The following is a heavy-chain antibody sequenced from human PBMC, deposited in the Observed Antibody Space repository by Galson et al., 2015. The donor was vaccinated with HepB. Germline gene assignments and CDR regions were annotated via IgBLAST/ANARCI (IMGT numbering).Heavy chain of an antibody. CDR2: NSSDGVRK. Sequence: SLRLSCAASGFTFSEFYMSWIRQVPGKGPEWVSDNSSDGVRKNYADSVKGRFTISRDNAKKSLSLQMNSLRVEDTGVYYCARSAGWFDPWGQGTLVTVSS. CDR1: GFTFSEFY. V-gene: IGHV3-11*01. CDR3: ARSAGWFDP. J-gene: IGHJ5*02. D-gene: IGHD3-10*01.